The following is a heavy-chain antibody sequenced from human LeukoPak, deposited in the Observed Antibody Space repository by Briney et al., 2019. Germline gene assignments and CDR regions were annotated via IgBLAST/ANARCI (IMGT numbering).Heavy chain of an antibody. CDR3: AKREYSGSYYPRGAFDI. CDR1: GFTFSSYA. J-gene: IGHJ3*02. Sequence: GGSLRLSCAASGFTFSSYAMSWVRQAPGKGLEWVSAISGSGSSTYYADSVKGRFTISRDNSKNTLYLQMNSLRAEDTAVYYCAKREYSGSYYPRGAFDIWGQGTMVTVSS. D-gene: IGHD1-26*01. V-gene: IGHV3-23*01. CDR2: ISGSGSST.